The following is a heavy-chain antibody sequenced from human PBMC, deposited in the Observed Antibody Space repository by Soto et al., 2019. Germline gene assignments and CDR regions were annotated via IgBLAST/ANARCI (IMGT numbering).Heavy chain of an antibody. CDR3: VFHGNTAILRDCFDS. V-gene: IGHV5-51*01. D-gene: IGHD5-18*01. CDR1: GLSFSSYW. J-gene: IGHJ5*01. Sequence: GQSLKISCQGSGLSFSSYWIGWVRQLPGKGLERMVLSYPDDTDTRYSPSFQGQVTISADKSISTSYLQWSRLRASDTAMYFCVFHGNTAILRDCFDSAGQRTLVPVSS. CDR2: SYPDDTDT.